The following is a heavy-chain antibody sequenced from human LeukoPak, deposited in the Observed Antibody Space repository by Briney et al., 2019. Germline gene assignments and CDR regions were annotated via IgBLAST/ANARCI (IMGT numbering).Heavy chain of an antibody. CDR2: IYTSGST. D-gene: IGHD3-10*01. V-gene: IGHV4-4*07. CDR1: GGSISSYY. CDR3: ARVISPPMVRGGQYNWFDP. J-gene: IGHJ5*02. Sequence: SETLSLTCTVSGGSISSYYWSWIRQPAGKGLEWIGRIYTSGSTNYNPSLKSRVTMSVDTSTNQFSLKLSSVTAADTAVYYCARVISPPMVRGGQYNWFDPWGQGTLVTVSS.